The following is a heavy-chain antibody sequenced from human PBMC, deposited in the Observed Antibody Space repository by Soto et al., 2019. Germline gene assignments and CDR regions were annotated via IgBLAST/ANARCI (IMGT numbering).Heavy chain of an antibody. J-gene: IGHJ3*02. Sequence: QVQLVQSGAEVKKPGSSVKVSCKASGGTFSSYAISWVRQAPGQGLEWMGGIIPIFGTANYAQKFQGRVTITADESTSTAYMELSSLRSEDTAVYYYASETLYDSSGYYYTGAFDIWGQGTMVTVSS. CDR3: ASETLYDSSGYYYTGAFDI. CDR1: GGTFSSYA. CDR2: IIPIFGTA. V-gene: IGHV1-69*12. D-gene: IGHD3-22*01.